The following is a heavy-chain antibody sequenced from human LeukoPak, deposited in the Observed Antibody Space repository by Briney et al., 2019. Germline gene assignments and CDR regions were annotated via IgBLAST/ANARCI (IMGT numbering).Heavy chain of an antibody. D-gene: IGHD4-11*01. V-gene: IGHV4-39*01. CDR2: IYYSGST. Sequence: PSETLSLTCTVSGGSISSSTYYWGWIRQPPGKGLEWIGNIYYSGSTYYSPSLRSRVTKSVDTSKNQLSLKLNSVTAADTAVYYCARATLTTFDYWGQGTLVTVSS. CDR3: ARATLTTFDY. J-gene: IGHJ4*02. CDR1: GGSISSSTYY.